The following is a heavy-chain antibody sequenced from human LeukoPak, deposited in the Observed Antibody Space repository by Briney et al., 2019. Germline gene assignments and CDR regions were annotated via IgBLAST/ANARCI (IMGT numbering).Heavy chain of an antibody. J-gene: IGHJ4*02. Sequence: GVSVKVSCKASGYTFTGYYMHWVRQAPGQGLEWMGWINPNSGGTNYAQKFQGRVTMTRDTSISPAYMELSRLRSDDTAVYYCARARRYYYDSSGFFSPDFDYWGQGTLVTVSS. D-gene: IGHD3-22*01. CDR1: GYTFTGYY. CDR3: ARARRYYYDSSGFFSPDFDY. V-gene: IGHV1-2*02. CDR2: INPNSGGT.